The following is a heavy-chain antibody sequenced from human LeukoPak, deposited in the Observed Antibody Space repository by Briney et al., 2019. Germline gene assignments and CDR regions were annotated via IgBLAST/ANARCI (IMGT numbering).Heavy chain of an antibody. J-gene: IGHJ5*02. CDR1: GGSISSYY. CDR2: IYYSGST. CDR3: AREVRIAVAGTIVRFDP. V-gene: IGHV4-59*12. D-gene: IGHD6-19*01. Sequence: PSETLSLTRTVSGGSISSYYWSWIRQPPGKGLEWIGYIYYSGSTNYNPSLKSRVTISVDKSKNQFSLKLSSVTAADTAVYYCAREVRIAVAGTIVRFDPWGQGTLVTVSS.